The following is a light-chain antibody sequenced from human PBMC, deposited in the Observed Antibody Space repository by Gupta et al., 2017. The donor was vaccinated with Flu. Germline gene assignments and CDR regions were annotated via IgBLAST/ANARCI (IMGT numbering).Light chain of an antibody. Sequence: DIQMTQSPSSLSASVGDRVTITCRASQSISSYLNWYQQKPGKAPKLLIYAASRLQSGVPSRFSGSGSGTDFTLTISRLQPEDFATYYCQHRDSTPCTFGHGTKVDIK. J-gene: IGKJ3*01. CDR3: QHRDSTPCT. V-gene: IGKV1-39*01. CDR2: AAS. CDR1: QSISSY.